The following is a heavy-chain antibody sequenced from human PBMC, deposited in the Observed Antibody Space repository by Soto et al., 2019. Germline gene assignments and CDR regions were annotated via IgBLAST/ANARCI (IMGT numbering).Heavy chain of an antibody. J-gene: IGHJ6*02. Sequence: SSETLSLTCTVSGGSISSGGYYWSWIRQHPGKGLEWIGYIYYSGSTYYNPSLKSRVTISVDTSKNQFSLKLSSVTAADTAVYYCARDSYDFWSGPPHYYYGMDVWGQGTTVTVSS. CDR2: IYYSGST. V-gene: IGHV4-31*03. CDR1: GGSISSGGYY. CDR3: ARDSYDFWSGPPHYYYGMDV. D-gene: IGHD3-3*01.